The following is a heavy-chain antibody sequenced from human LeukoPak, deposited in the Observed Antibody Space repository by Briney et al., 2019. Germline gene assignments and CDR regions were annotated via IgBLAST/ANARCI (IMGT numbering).Heavy chain of an antibody. CDR3: ARDRVLVATISYYYYYMDV. J-gene: IGHJ6*03. CDR2: IMQDGSEK. CDR1: GFTFSSYW. Sequence: TGGSLRLSCAASGFTFSSYWMSWIRQAPGKGLEWVADIMQDGSEKYYVDSVKGRFTISRDNAKNSLYLQMNSLRAEDTAIYYCARDRVLVATISYYYYYMDVWAKGPRSPSP. D-gene: IGHD5-12*01. V-gene: IGHV3-7*01.